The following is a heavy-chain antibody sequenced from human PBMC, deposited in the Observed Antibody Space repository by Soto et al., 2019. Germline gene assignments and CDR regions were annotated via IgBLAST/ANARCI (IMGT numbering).Heavy chain of an antibody. Sequence: GGSLRLSCAASGFTFSSYAMSWVRQAPGKGLEWVSAISGSGGSTYYADSVKGRFTISRDNSKNTLYLQMNSLRAEDTAVYYCAKSPFMITFGGVIVNRGLDYWGQGTLVTVSS. CDR1: GFTFSSYA. D-gene: IGHD3-16*02. CDR2: ISGSGGST. CDR3: AKSPFMITFGGVIVNRGLDY. V-gene: IGHV3-23*01. J-gene: IGHJ4*02.